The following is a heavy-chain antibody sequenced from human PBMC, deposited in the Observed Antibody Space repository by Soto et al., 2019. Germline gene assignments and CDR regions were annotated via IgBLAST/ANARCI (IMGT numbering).Heavy chain of an antibody. V-gene: IGHV1-8*01. CDR1: GYTFTSYD. CDR2: MNPNSGNT. Sequence: ASVKVSCKASGYTFTSYDINWVRQATGQGLEWMGWMNPNSGNTGYAQKFQGRVTMTRNTSISTAYMELSSLRAEDTAIYYCAKDFRPDGRYDLDYWGQGTLVTVSS. J-gene: IGHJ4*02. D-gene: IGHD3-3*01. CDR3: AKDFRPDGRYDLDY.